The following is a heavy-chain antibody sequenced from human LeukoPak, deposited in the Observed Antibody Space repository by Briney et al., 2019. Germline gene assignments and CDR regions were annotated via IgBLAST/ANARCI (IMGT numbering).Heavy chain of an antibody. D-gene: IGHD3-9*01. CDR1: GDSFSSFH. CDR2: IFHTGSI. CDR3: AKVPGRYLDFLWYFDL. Sequence: SETLSLTCSVSGDSFSSFHWHWIRQPPGKGLEWIGYIFHTGSINYSPSLERRVTMSVDTSKNQFSLHLTSVTAADTAVYYCAKVPGRYLDFLWYFDLWGRGTLVTVSS. J-gene: IGHJ2*01. V-gene: IGHV4-59*01.